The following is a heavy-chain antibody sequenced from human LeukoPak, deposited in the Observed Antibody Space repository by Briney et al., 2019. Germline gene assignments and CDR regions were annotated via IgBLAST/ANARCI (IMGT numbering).Heavy chain of an antibody. Sequence: SETLSLTCTVSGGSISSYYWSWIRQPPGKGLEWIGYIYYSGSTNYNPSLKSRVTISVDTSKNQFSLKLSSVTAADTAVYYCARVRLAVIAFDIWGQGTMVTVSS. CDR3: ARVRLAVIAFDI. J-gene: IGHJ3*02. CDR2: IYYSGST. CDR1: GGSISSYY. V-gene: IGHV4-59*01. D-gene: IGHD2-21*01.